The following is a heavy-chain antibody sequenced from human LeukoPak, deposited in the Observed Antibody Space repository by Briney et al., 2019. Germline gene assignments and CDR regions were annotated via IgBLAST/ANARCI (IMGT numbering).Heavy chain of an antibody. CDR3: AREGSFLGYCSGGRCSNWFDP. D-gene: IGHD2-15*01. CDR2: IIPIFGAP. CDR1: EGTFSSYA. J-gene: IGHJ5*02. Sequence: SVKVSCRASEGTFSSYAISWVRQAPGQGLEWMGRIIPIFGAPNYAQKFQGRVTITTDESTRTAYMELSSLRSEDTAVYYCAREGSFLGYCSGGRCSNWFDPWGQGTLVTVSS. V-gene: IGHV1-69*05.